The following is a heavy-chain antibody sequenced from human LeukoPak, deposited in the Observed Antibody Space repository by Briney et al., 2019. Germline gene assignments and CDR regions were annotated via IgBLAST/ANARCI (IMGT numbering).Heavy chain of an antibody. J-gene: IGHJ4*02. V-gene: IGHV3-30*02. D-gene: IGHD1-26*01. Sequence: GGSLRLSCAASGCGFSSYGMYWVRQTPDKGLEWVAYLPKDATYSNYADSVRGRFTISRDNSKNTLDLQMSSLRVEDTAVYFCASGGPTRGTLDSWGQGTLVTVSS. CDR1: GCGFSSYG. CDR3: ASGGPTRGTLDS. CDR2: LPKDATYS.